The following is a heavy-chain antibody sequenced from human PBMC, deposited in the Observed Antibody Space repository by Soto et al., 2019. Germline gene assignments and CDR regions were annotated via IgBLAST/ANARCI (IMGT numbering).Heavy chain of an antibody. CDR3: ARAPGYCTSTSCYGYYGMDV. CDR1: GGSISRGGYY. Sequence: SETLSLTCTVSGGSISRGGYYCNWIRQHPGKGLEWIGYIYYSGSTYYNPSLKSRVTISVDTSKNQFSLKLSSVTAADTAVYYCARAPGYCTSTSCYGYYGMDVWGQGTTVTVSS. J-gene: IGHJ6*02. D-gene: IGHD2-2*01. V-gene: IGHV4-31*03. CDR2: IYYSGST.